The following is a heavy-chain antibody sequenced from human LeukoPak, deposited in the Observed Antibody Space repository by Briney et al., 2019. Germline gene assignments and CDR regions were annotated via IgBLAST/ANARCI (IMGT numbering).Heavy chain of an antibody. D-gene: IGHD3-22*01. CDR1: GGSMSSYY. CDR2: MYYSGST. Sequence: SETLSLTCTVSGGSMSSYYWSWLRQPPGQGLEWIGNMYYSGSTNYNPSLKSRVTISVDTSKNQFSLRLSSVTAADTAVYYCARNYDNSGYTAFGHWGRGTLVTVSS. V-gene: IGHV4-59*01. J-gene: IGHJ4*02. CDR3: ARNYDNSGYTAFGH.